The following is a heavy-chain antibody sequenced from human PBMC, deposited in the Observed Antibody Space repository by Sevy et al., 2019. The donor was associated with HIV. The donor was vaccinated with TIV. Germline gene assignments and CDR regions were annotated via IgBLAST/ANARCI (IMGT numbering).Heavy chain of an antibody. CDR1: GFTFSSYA. V-gene: IGHV3-23*01. D-gene: IGHD3-3*01. Sequence: GGSLRLSCAASGFTFSSYAMTWVRQAPGKGLEWVSSNSHTGDNIYYADSVRGRFTISRDNSKSTLYLHMSSLRAEDTAVYYCAGRKVGDFWSGSLRGPWAGGPLFDYWGQGTLVTVSS. CDR2: NSHTGDNI. J-gene: IGHJ4*02. CDR3: AGRKVGDFWSGSLRGPWAGGPLFDY.